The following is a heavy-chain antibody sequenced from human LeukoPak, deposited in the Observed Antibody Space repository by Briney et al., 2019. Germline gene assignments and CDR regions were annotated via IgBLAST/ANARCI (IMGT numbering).Heavy chain of an antibody. CDR2: ISYDGSNK. CDR3: ARSRPATAILAH. D-gene: IGHD2-2*02. J-gene: IGHJ5*02. V-gene: IGHV3-30-3*01. Sequence: GGSLRLSCAASGFTFSSSAISWVRQAPGKGLEWVAVISYDGSNKYYADSVKGRFTISRDNSKNTLYLQMNSLRAEDTAVYYCARSRPATAILAHWGQGTLVTVSS. CDR1: GFTFSSSA.